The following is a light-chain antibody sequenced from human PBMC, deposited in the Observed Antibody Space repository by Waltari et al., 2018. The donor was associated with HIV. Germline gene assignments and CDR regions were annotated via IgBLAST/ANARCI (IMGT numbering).Light chain of an antibody. J-gene: IGLJ2*01. CDR1: SLSKQY. V-gene: IGLV3-25*03. CDR3: QSSDTSGTSVI. Sequence: SSDLTQPPSVSVSPGQTATITCSGASLSKQYPSWYKQRPGQAPVLLISKDNKRPSGIPERFSGSTSGTTVTLAISRVQPDDEADYYCQSSDTSGTSVIFGGGTKLTVL. CDR2: KDN.